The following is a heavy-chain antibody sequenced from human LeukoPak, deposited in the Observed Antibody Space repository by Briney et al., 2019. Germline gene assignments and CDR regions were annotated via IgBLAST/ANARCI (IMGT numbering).Heavy chain of an antibody. J-gene: IGHJ4*02. V-gene: IGHV3-23*01. CDR3: AKELKDYDFWSGYFNPLDY. CDR1: GFTFSSYA. Sequence: GGSLRHSCAASGFTFSSYAMSWVRQAPGKGLEWVSAISGSGGSTYYADSVKGRFTISRDNSKNTLYLQMNSLRAEDTAVYYCAKELKDYDFWSGYFNPLDYWGQGTLVTVSS. D-gene: IGHD3-3*01. CDR2: ISGSGGST.